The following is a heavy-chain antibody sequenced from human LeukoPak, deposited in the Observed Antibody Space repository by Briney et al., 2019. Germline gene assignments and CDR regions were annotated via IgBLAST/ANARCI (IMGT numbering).Heavy chain of an antibody. D-gene: IGHD4-23*01. CDR3: ARGTDYGGNSAWFDP. CDR1: GYTFTGYY. V-gene: IGHV1-2*02. J-gene: IGHJ5*02. Sequence: ASVKVSCKASGYTFTGYYMHWVRQAPGQGLEWMGWINPNSGGTNYAQKFQGRVTMTRDTSISTAYMELSRLRSDDTAVYYCARGTDYGGNSAWFDPWGQGTLVTVSS. CDR2: INPNSGGT.